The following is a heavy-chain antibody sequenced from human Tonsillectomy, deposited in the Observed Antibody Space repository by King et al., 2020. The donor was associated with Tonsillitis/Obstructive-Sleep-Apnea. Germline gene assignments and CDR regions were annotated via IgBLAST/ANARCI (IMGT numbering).Heavy chain of an antibody. Sequence: QLVQSGAEVEKPGASVKVSCKASGYTFTGYYMHWVRQAPGQGFEWMGWINPNSGATNYAQKFQGRVTMTRDTSISTAYMELSRLRSDDTAVYYCASDRTPAGYYYYGMDVWAQGTTVTVSS. CDR3: ASDRTPAGYYYYGMDV. J-gene: IGHJ6*02. D-gene: IGHD6-13*01. CDR1: GYTFTGYY. CDR2: INPNSGAT. V-gene: IGHV1-2*02.